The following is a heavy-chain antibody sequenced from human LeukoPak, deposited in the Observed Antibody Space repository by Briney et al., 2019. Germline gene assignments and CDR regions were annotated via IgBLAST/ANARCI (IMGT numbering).Heavy chain of an antibody. V-gene: IGHV3-66*01. J-gene: IGHJ4*02. D-gene: IGHD3-9*01. CDR3: ASGRYFDWLLPRPIDY. CDR1: GFTVSSNY. Sequence: GGSLRLSCAASGFTVSSNYMSWVRQAPGKGLEWVSVIYSGGSTYYADSVKGRFTISRDNSKNTLYLQMNSLRAEDTAVYYCASGRYFDWLLPRPIDYWGQGTLVTVSS. CDR2: IYSGGST.